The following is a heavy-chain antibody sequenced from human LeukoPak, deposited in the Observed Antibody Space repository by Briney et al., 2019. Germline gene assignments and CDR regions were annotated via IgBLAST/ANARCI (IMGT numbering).Heavy chain of an antibody. V-gene: IGHV4-38-2*02. CDR2: IDHSGST. CDR3: ARDSALAQAVMFAY. J-gene: IGHJ4*02. D-gene: IGHD6-19*01. Sequence: SETLSLTCTVSGYSISSGYYWGWIRQPPGKGLEWTGSIDHSGSTFYNPSLKSRITISVDTAKNQFSLKLSSVTAADTAVYYCARDSALAQAVMFAYWGQGNLVTVSP. CDR1: GYSISSGYY.